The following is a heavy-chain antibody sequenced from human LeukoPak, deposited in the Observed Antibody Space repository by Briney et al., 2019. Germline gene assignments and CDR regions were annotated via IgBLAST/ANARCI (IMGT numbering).Heavy chain of an antibody. CDR2: IWYDGSNK. D-gene: IGHD4-17*01. V-gene: IGHV3-33*01. J-gene: IGHJ4*02. CDR1: GFTFSNFA. Sequence: GSLRLSCAASGFTFSNFAMHWVRQAPGKGLEWVAVIWYDGSNKYYADSVKGRFTISRDNSKNTLYLQMNSLTAEDTAVYYCARGVTTVDYWGQGTLVTVSP. CDR3: ARGVTTVDY.